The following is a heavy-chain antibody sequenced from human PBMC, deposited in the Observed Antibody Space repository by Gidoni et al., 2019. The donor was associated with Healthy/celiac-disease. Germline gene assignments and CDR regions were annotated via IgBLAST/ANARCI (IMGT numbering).Heavy chain of an antibody. CDR2: IRSKAYGGTT. J-gene: IGHJ5*02. V-gene: IGHV3-49*03. CDR3: TRDWPPPNWFDP. Sequence: EVQLVESGGGLVQPGRSLRLSCTASGFTFGAYAMSWFRQAPGKGLEWVGFIRSKAYGGTTEYAASVKGRFTISRDDSKSIAYLQMNSLKTEDTAVYYCTRDWPPPNWFDPWGQGTLVPVSS. CDR1: GFTFGAYA.